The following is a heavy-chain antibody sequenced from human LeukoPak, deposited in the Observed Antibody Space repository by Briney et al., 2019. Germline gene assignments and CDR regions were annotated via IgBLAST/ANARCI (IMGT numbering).Heavy chain of an antibody. CDR1: GFSLGPYA. Sequence: GGSLRLSCVASGFSLGPYAMHWVRQPRGKGLGWVSHINADGGRTYYADAVRGRFTISRDNSKDSLYLEMTGLRAEDSAIYYCATWAFYHGLDVWGRGTTVTVSS. CDR3: ATWAFYHGLDV. V-gene: IGHV3-43*02. CDR2: INADGGRT. D-gene: IGHD2/OR15-2a*01. J-gene: IGHJ6*02.